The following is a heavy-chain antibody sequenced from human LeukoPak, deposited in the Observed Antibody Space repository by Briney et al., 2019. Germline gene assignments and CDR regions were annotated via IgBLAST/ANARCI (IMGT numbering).Heavy chain of an antibody. V-gene: IGHV3-23*01. CDR3: AKHKEHIAVAGNTFDY. J-gene: IGHJ4*02. D-gene: IGHD6-19*01. Sequence: GGSLRLSCAASGSTFSSYAMSWVRAGPGKGLGWGSAISVSGNTYHADYVKGRFTISRDNSKNTLYLQMKSLRAEDTAVYYCAKHKEHIAVAGNTFDYWAREPWSPSPQ. CDR2: ISVSGNT. CDR1: GSTFSSYA.